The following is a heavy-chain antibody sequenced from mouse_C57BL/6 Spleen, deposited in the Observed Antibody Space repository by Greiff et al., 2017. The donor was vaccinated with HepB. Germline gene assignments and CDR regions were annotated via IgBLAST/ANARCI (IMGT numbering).Heavy chain of an antibody. D-gene: IGHD2-10*02. V-gene: IGHV8-12*01. Sequence: QVTLKESGPGILQSSQTLSLTCSFSGFSLSTSGMGVSWIRQPSGKGLEWLAHIYWDDDKRYNPSLKSRLTISKDTSRNQVFLKITSVDTADTATYYCARGYGNYPLDYWGQGTTLTVSS. CDR1: GFSLSTSGMG. J-gene: IGHJ2*01. CDR3: ARGYGNYPLDY. CDR2: IYWDDDK.